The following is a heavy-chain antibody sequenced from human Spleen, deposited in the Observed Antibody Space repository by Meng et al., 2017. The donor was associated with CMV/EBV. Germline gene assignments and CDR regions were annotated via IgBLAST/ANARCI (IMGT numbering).Heavy chain of an antibody. CDR2: IKSKTDGGTT. CDR1: GFSFNYAW. J-gene: IGHJ4*02. CDR3: VLHYFDY. V-gene: IGHV3-15*01. Sequence: GESLKISCAASGFSFNYAWMSWVRQAPGKRLEWVGRIKSKTDGGTTDYAAPVKGRFTISRDDSKTTMYLQMNSLKTEDTAMYFCVLHYFDYWGQGTLVTVSS.